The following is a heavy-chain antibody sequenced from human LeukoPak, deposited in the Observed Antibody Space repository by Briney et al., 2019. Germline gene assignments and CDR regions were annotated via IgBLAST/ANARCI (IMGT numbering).Heavy chain of an antibody. V-gene: IGHV4-39*07. CDR3: ARGGAVRGFRYYFDY. CDR1: GGSISSSSYY. D-gene: IGHD3-10*01. Sequence: PSETLSLTCTVSGGSISSSSYYWGWIRQPPGKGLEWIGSIYYSGSTYYNPSLKSRVTISVDTSKNQFSLKLSSVTAADTAVYYCARGGAVRGFRYYFDYWGQGTLVTVSS. J-gene: IGHJ4*02. CDR2: IYYSGST.